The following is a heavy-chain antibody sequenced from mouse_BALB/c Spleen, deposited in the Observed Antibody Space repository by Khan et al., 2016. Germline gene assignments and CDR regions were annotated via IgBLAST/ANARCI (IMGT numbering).Heavy chain of an antibody. CDR2: INTYTGEP. V-gene: IGHV9-3-1*01. D-gene: IGHD1-1*01. CDR3: ASGSSYGY. Sequence: QIQLVQSGPELKKPGETVKISCKASGYTFRNYGMNWVKQAQGKGLKWMGLINTYTGEPTYADDFKGRFAFSLETSASTACLQLNNLQNEDTATYFCASGSSYGYWGQGTTLTVSS. CDR1: GYTFRNYG. J-gene: IGHJ2*01.